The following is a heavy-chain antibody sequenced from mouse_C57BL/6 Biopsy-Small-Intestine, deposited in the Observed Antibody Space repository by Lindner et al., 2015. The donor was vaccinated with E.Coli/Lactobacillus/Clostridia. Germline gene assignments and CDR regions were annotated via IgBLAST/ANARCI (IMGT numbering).Heavy chain of an antibody. CDR2: LYPGSGNT. V-gene: IGHV1-84*01. J-gene: IGHJ2*01. CDR1: GYTFTDYY. Sequence: VQLQESGPELVKPGASVKISCKASGYTFTDYYINWVKQRPGQGLEWIGWLYPGSGNTKYNEKFKGKATLTVDTSSSTAYMQLSSLTSEDSAVYFCATGTDYWGQGTTLTVSS. CDR3: ATGTDY. D-gene: IGHD4-1*01.